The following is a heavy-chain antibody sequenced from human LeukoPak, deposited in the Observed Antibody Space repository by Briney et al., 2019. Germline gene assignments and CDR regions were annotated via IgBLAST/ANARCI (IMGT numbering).Heavy chain of an antibody. J-gene: IGHJ4*02. D-gene: IGHD2-2*01. CDR1: GGSISSYY. CDR2: IYTSGST. CDR3: ARDLEHCRNIICSNSAY. V-gene: IGHV4-4*07. Sequence: SETLSLTCTVSGGSISSYYWSWIRQPAGKGLEWIGRIYTSGSTNYNPSLKSRVTMTTDTSTNTVYMDLRSLRSDDTAVYYCARDLEHCRNIICSNSAYWGQGTLVTVSS.